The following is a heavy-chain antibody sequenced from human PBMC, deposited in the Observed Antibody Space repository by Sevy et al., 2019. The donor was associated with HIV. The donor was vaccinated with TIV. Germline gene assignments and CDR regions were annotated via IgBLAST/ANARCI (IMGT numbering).Heavy chain of an antibody. Sequence: GESLKISCDASGFTFDMYWMQWVRQAPGKRLEWVANIRQDGNEIYYAASVRGRFTISKDNAKGSLYLQMNNLRVEDTATYYCARHYFDLWGQGTLVTVSS. CDR3: ARHYFDL. J-gene: IGHJ4*02. V-gene: IGHV3-7*03. CDR2: IRQDGNEI. CDR1: GFTFDMYW.